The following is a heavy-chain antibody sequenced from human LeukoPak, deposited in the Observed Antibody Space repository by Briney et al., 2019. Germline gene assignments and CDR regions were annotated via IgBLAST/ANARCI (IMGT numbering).Heavy chain of an antibody. CDR3: ARVPLHFYGLDV. D-gene: IGHD3-3*02. CDR2: INHSGST. Sequence: SETLSLTCAVYGGSFSGYYWSWIRQPPGKGLEWIGEINHSGSTNYNPSLKSRVTMSVDTSKNQFSLKLSSVTAVDTAVYYCARVPLHFYGLDVWGQGTTVTVSS. V-gene: IGHV4-34*01. J-gene: IGHJ6*02. CDR1: GGSFSGYY.